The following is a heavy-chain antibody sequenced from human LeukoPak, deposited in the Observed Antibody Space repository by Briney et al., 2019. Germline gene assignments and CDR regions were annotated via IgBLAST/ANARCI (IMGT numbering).Heavy chain of an antibody. D-gene: IGHD3-22*01. CDR3: ARGGGTYYFDSSGYGDY. V-gene: IGHV1-18*01. CDR1: GYTFTNYG. CDR2: ISVYNGNT. J-gene: IGHJ4*02. Sequence: ASVKVSCKASGYTFTNYGISWVRQAPGQGHEWMGWISVYNGNTNYAQKLQGRVTMTTDTSTSTAYIELRSLRSDDTAVYYCARGGGTYYFDSSGYGDYWGQGSLVTVSS.